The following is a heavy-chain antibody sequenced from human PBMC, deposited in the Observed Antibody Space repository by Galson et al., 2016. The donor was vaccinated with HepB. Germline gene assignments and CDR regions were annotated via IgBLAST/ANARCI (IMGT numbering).Heavy chain of an antibody. CDR2: ISVHNGNT. CDR3: VRGFGRGDAFDC. V-gene: IGHV1-18*01. CDR1: GYSFTSCG. J-gene: IGHJ3*01. Sequence: SVKVSCKASGYSFTSCGVSWVRQAPGQGLEWMGWISVHNGNTDDAQKFQGRATITTDIPTSTIYLEMRSLKSDDTAVYYCVRGFGRGDAFDCWGQGTMITVSS. D-gene: IGHD1-26*01.